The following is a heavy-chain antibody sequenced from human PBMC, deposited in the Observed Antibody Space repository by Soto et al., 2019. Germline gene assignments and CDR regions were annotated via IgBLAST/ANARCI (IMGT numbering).Heavy chain of an antibody. J-gene: IGHJ4*02. CDR2: ISGSGTST. CDR3: AKDGSYSGYDPRTGVDY. Sequence: PGGSLRLSCAASGFTFKSHAINWVRQAPGKGLEWVSGISGSGTSTYYADSVKGRFTISRDNSENTLYLQMNSLRAEDTAVYYCAKDGSYSGYDPRTGVDYWGQGTLVTVSS. D-gene: IGHD5-12*01. V-gene: IGHV3-23*01. CDR1: GFTFKSHA.